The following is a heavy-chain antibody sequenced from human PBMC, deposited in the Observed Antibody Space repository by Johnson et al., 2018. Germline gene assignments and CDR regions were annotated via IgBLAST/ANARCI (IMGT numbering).Heavy chain of an antibody. CDR2: IGFDGSNK. CDR1: GFTFSHYG. Sequence: QVQLVQSGGGVVQPGGSLRLSCAASGFTFSHYGMHWVRQAPGKGLEWVAIIGFDGSNKYYADSVKGRFTISRDKSKNTLSLQLNSLRADDTAIYYCAKYVVVVPVSYGLDVWGQGTTVTVSS. D-gene: IGHD2-2*01. CDR3: AKYVVVVPVSYGLDV. V-gene: IGHV3-30*02. J-gene: IGHJ6*02.